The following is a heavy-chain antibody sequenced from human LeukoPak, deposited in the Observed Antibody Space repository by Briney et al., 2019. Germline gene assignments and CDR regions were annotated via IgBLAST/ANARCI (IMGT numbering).Heavy chain of an antibody. V-gene: IGHV7-4-1*02. CDR2: INTNTGNP. Sequence: ASVKVSCKASGYTFTSYAMNWVRQAPGQGLEWMGWINTNTGNPTYAQGFTGRFVFSLDTSVSTAYLQISSLKAEDTAVYYCARLAGTVAKYYYYTDVWGKGTTVTVSS. CDR1: GYTFTSYA. D-gene: IGHD6-13*01. CDR3: ARLAGTVAKYYYYTDV. J-gene: IGHJ6*03.